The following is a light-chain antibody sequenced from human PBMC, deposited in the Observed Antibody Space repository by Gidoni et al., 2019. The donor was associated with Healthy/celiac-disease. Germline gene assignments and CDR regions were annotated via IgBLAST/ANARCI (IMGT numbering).Light chain of an antibody. CDR3: QQYNSYSMYT. CDR1: QSISSW. Sequence: DIQMTQSPSTLSASVGDRVTIPCRASQSISSWLAWYQQKPGKAPKLLLYKASSLESGVPSRFSGSGSGTEFTLTISSLQPDDFATYYCQQYNSYSMYTFGQGTKLEIK. J-gene: IGKJ2*01. V-gene: IGKV1-5*03. CDR2: KAS.